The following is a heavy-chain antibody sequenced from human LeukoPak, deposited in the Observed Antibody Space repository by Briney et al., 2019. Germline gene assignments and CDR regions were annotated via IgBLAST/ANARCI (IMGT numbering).Heavy chain of an antibody. CDR2: IYYSGST. J-gene: IGHJ5*02. D-gene: IGHD6-13*01. CDR1: GGSINSYY. V-gene: IGHV4-59*01. CDR3: ARGEAAADNWFDP. Sequence: SETLSLTCTVSGGSINSYYWSWIRQPPGKGLEWIGYIYYSGSTNYNPSLKSRVTISVDTSKNQFSLKLSSVTAADTAVYYCARGEAAADNWFDPWGQGTLVTVSS.